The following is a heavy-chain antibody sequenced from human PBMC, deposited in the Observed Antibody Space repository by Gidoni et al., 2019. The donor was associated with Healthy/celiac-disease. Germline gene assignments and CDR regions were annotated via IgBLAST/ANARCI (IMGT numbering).Heavy chain of an antibody. D-gene: IGHD4-17*01. Sequence: EVQLAESGGGLVKPGGSLRLPCAASVSTFSIYSRNWVRQAPGKGLEWVSSISSSSSYIYYADSVKGRFTISRDNAKNSLYLQMNSLRAEDTAVYYCARDPVDYGGNPNWFDPWGQGTLVTVSS. CDR2: ISSSSSYI. CDR1: VSTFSIYS. V-gene: IGHV3-21*01. CDR3: ARDPVDYGGNPNWFDP. J-gene: IGHJ5*02.